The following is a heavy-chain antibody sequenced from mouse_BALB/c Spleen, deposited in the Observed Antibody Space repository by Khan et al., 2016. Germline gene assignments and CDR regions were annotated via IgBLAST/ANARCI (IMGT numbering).Heavy chain of an antibody. CDR3: ARTPTAYYTMDY. Sequence: VQLKESGPGLVKPSQSLSLTCTVTGCSITSDYAWNWIRQFPGNKLEWMGYISYSGSTRYYPSLKSRISITRDTSKNQFFLQLNSVTTEDTATYYCARTPTAYYTMDYWGQGTSVTVSS. CDR1: GCSITSDYA. J-gene: IGHJ4*01. V-gene: IGHV3-2*02. CDR2: ISYSGST. D-gene: IGHD1-2*01.